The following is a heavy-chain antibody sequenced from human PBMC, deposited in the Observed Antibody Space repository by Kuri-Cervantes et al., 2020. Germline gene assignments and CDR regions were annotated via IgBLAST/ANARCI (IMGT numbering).Heavy chain of an antibody. CDR1: GGSISSYY. J-gene: IGHJ5*02. CDR3: ARCPDYVWGSYRYSNWFDP. D-gene: IGHD3-16*02. Sequence: SETLSLTCTVSGGSISSYYWSWIRQPPGKGLEWIGYIYYSGSTNYNPSLKSRVTLSVDTSKNQFSLKLSSVTAADTAAYYCARCPDYVWGSYRYSNWFDPWGQGTLVTVSS. CDR2: IYYSGST. V-gene: IGHV4-59*01.